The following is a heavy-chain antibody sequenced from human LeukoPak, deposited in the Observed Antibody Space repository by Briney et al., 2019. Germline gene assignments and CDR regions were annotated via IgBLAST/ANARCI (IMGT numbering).Heavy chain of an antibody. CDR3: ASLFVGATAIRPSGMDV. V-gene: IGHV3-48*03. D-gene: IGHD2-21*02. CDR2: ISGRSTTI. J-gene: IGHJ6*02. CDR1: GFTFRSYE. Sequence: PGGSLRLSCAASGFTFRSYEMNCVRQAPGKGLEWVSSISGRSTTIDYADSVKGRFTISRDNAKNSLYLQMNSLRAEDTAVYYCASLFVGATAIRPSGMDVWGQGTTVTVSS.